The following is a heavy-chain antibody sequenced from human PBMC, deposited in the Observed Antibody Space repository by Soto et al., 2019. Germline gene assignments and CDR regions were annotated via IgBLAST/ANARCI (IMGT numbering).Heavy chain of an antibody. Sequence: QVQLVESGGGVVQPGRSLRLSCAASEFTFSNYGMHWVRQAPGKGLEWVAVILNDGSNRYHADSVKDRFTMSRDNSKNTLYLQMNSLRADDTAVYYCARDDEYSGNGMDVWGQGTKVTVS. CDR3: ARDDEYSGNGMDV. CDR2: ILNDGSNR. V-gene: IGHV3-33*01. J-gene: IGHJ6*02. CDR1: EFTFSNYG. D-gene: IGHD3-10*01.